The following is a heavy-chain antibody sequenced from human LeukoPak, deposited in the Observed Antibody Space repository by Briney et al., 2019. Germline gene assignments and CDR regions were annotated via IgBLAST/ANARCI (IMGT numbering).Heavy chain of an antibody. CDR2: IGTAGDT. D-gene: IGHD6-6*01. CDR3: ARSVGSSSAY. CDR1: GFTFSRYD. V-gene: IGHV3-13*01. J-gene: IGHJ4*02. Sequence: GGSLRLSCAASGFTFSRYDMHWVRQATGKGLEWVSAIGTAGDTYYPGSVKDRFTISRENVKNSLFPQMNSLRVEDTAVYYCARSVGSSSAYWGQGTLVTVSS.